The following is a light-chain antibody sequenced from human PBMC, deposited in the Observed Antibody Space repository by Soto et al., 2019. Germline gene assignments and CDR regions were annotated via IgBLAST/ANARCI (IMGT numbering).Light chain of an antibody. CDR1: QSVLRNH. CDR3: YQDESLPRA. V-gene: IGKV3-20*01. CDR2: GES. J-gene: IGKJ1*01. Sequence: EIVLTQSPDTLSLSPGERATLSCRASQSVLRNHLAWYQQKTGQAPSLLIYGESSRTTGIPDRFSGSGSGTDCTLTISRMEPKDYAVYCCYQDESLPRAFGQGTKLEI.